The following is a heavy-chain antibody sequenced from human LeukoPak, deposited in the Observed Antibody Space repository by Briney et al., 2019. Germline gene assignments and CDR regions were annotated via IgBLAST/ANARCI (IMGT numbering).Heavy chain of an antibody. CDR2: VNPSDGYT. CDR1: GYTFNKFY. Sequence: GASVKVSCKASGYTFNKFYMHWVRQAPGQGLEWMGIVNPSDGYTTYAQKFQGRVTMTRDMSTSTAYMELSSLRSEDTAVYYCAAKIQLDAFDIWGQGTMVTVSS. CDR3: AAKIQLDAFDI. V-gene: IGHV1-46*02. J-gene: IGHJ3*02. D-gene: IGHD5-18*01.